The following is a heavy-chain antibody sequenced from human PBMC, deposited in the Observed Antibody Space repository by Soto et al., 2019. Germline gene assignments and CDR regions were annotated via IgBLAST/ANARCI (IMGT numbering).Heavy chain of an antibody. D-gene: IGHD6-6*01. CDR2: VSPYNGKT. J-gene: IGHJ4*02. CDR1: GYTFTNYG. CDR3: ARDRSSSDY. V-gene: IGHV1-18*01. Sequence: QVQLVQSGAEVKKPGASVKVSCKASGYTFTNYGISWVPQAPGQGLEWMGWVSPYNGKTDYAQMFQGRVTMTADISTTTVYMELTSLRSDDTAVYYCARDRSSSDYWGQGTLVTVSS.